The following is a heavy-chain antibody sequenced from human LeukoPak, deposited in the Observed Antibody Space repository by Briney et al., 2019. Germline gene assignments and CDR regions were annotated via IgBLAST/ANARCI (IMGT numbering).Heavy chain of an antibody. V-gene: IGHV1-2*02. CDR1: GYTFTGYY. D-gene: IGHD3-3*01. J-gene: IGHJ5*02. CDR3: ARDGVLRFLEWSLLENWFDP. CDR2: INPNSGGT. Sequence: GASVKVSCKASGYTFTGYYMHWVRQAPGQGLEWMGWINPNSGGTNYAQKFQGRVTMTRDTSISTAYMELSRLRSDDTAVYYCARDGVLRFLEWSLLENWFDPWGQGTLVTVSS.